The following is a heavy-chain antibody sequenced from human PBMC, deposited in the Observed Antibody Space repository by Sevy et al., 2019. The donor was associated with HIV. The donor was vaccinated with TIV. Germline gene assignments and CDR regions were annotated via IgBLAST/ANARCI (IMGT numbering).Heavy chain of an antibody. V-gene: IGHV3-23*01. CDR1: GFTFSSYA. J-gene: IGHJ4*02. Sequence: GGSLRLSCAASGFTFSSYAMSWVRQAPGKGLEWVSAISASGGSTYYADSVKGRFTTSRDKSKNTLYLQMNSLRAEDTAVCYCAKGLSRQLEDWGQGTLVTVSS. CDR3: AKGLSRQLED. CDR2: ISASGGST. D-gene: IGHD1-1*01.